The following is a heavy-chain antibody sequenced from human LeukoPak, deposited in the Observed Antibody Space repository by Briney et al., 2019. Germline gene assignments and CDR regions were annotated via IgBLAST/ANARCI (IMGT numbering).Heavy chain of an antibody. V-gene: IGHV3-30*02. J-gene: IGHJ6*03. Sequence: PGGSLRLSCAASGFTFSSYGMHWVRQAPGKGLEWVAFIRYDGSNKYYADSVKGRFTISRDNSKNTLYLQMNSLRAEDTAVYYCAKDPRFLEWLGYYYYMDVWGKGTTVTVSS. D-gene: IGHD3-3*01. CDR1: GFTFSSYG. CDR2: IRYDGSNK. CDR3: AKDPRFLEWLGYYYYMDV.